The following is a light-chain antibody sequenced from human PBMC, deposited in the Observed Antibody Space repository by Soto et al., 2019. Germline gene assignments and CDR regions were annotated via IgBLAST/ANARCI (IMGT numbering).Light chain of an antibody. CDR3: SSYAGSNNFV. CDR1: RSDVGVYNY. CDR2: EVN. V-gene: IGLV2-8*01. J-gene: IGLJ1*01. Sequence: QSALTQPPSASGSPGQSVTVSCTGTRSDVGVYNYVSWYRQYPGKAPKLLIYEVNKRPSGVPDRFSGSKSGSTAALTVSGLQAEDEADYYCSSYAGSNNFVFGTGTQLTVL.